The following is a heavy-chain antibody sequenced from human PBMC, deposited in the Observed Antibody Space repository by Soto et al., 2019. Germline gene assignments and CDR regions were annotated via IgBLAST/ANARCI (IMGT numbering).Heavy chain of an antibody. CDR3: TPDHWS. V-gene: IGHV3-15*05. J-gene: IGHJ4*02. Sequence: LRLSCVVFEYTFSDAWLSWVRQAPGKGLGWGARINRKSDGESTDYAARVQGRFTIARDDSNNTLYCQMRSLKIEDQAQYFLTPDHWSWGQGTLVTVSS. CDR1: EYTFSDAW. D-gene: IGHD3-3*01. CDR2: INRKSDGEST.